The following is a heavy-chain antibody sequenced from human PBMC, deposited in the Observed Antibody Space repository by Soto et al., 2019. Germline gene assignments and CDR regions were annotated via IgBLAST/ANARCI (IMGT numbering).Heavy chain of an antibody. V-gene: IGHV3-23*01. CDR3: ARPRLYCGGDCLHDAFDI. Sequence: PGGSLSLSCAASGFTFSSYAMSWVRQAPGKGLEWVSAISGSGGSTYYADSVKGRFTIPRDNSKNTLCLQMNSLRAEDTAVYYCARPRLYCGGDCLHDAFDIWGQGTMVTVSS. CDR1: GFTFSSYA. D-gene: IGHD2-21*02. CDR2: ISGSGGST. J-gene: IGHJ3*02.